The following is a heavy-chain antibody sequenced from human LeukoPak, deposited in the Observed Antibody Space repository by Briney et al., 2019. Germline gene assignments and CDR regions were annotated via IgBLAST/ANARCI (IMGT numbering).Heavy chain of an antibody. CDR3: AKYAFAGAPVYDS. Sequence: GGSLRLSCAASGFTFSTYAMSWVRQAPGKGLEWVSAISGSGDGTYYVDSVKGRFTTSRDNSKNTLFLQMNSLSPEDTALYYSAKYAFAGAPVYDSWGQGTLVTVSS. D-gene: IGHD2/OR15-2a*01. CDR1: GFTFSTYA. CDR2: ISGSGDGT. V-gene: IGHV3-23*01. J-gene: IGHJ5*01.